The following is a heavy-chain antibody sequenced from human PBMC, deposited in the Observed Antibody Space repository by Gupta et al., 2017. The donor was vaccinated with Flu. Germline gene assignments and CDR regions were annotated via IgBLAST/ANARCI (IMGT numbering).Heavy chain of an antibody. Sequence: EVQLLESGGGLVQPGGSLRLSCAASGFTFSSYAMSWVRRAPGKGLGWVSAISGSGGSTYYADSVKGRFTISRDNSKNTLYLQMNSLRAEDTAVYYCAKDEKKGMATHLAYFDYWGQGTLVTVSS. D-gene: IGHD5-24*01. V-gene: IGHV3-23*01. J-gene: IGHJ4*02. CDR1: GFTFSSYA. CDR2: ISGSGGST. CDR3: AKDEKKGMATHLAYFDY.